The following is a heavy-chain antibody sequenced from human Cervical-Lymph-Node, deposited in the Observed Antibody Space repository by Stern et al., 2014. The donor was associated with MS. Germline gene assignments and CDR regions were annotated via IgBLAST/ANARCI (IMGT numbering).Heavy chain of an antibody. V-gene: IGHV3-30*18. J-gene: IGHJ4*02. CDR1: GFTFSTYG. CDR2: ISYDGKNE. CDR3: AKDRGSGWSLDY. Sequence: VQLVESRGGVVQPGRSLRISCAGSGFTFSTYGMHWVRQAPGKGLEWVALISYDGKNEEYVDSVKGRFTISRDNSKNTLYLQMNSLRAEDTAVYYCAKDRGSGWSLDYWGQGTLVTVS. D-gene: IGHD6-19*01.